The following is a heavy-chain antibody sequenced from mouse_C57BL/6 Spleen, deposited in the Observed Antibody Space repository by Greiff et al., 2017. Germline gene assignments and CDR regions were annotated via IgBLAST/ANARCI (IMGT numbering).Heavy chain of an antibody. CDR3: ARTYYYGSSHGAWFAY. D-gene: IGHD1-1*01. V-gene: IGHV1-53*01. J-gene: IGHJ3*01. CDR2: INPSNGGT. CDR1: GYTFTSYW. Sequence: QVQLQQPGTELVKPGASVKLSCKASGYTFTSYWMHWVKQRPGQGLAWIGNINPSNGGTNYNEKFKSKATLTVDKSSSTAYMQLSSLTSEDAAVYYCARTYYYGSSHGAWFAYGGKGTLVTVSA.